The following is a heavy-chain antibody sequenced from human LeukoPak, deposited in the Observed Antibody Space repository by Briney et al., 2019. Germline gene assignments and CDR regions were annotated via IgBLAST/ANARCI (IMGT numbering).Heavy chain of an antibody. D-gene: IGHD4-17*01. CDR2: ISSSSSYI. CDR3: AKAMTTVTFDAFDI. CDR1: GFTFSSYS. Sequence: GGSLRLSCAASGFTFSSYSMNWVRQAPGKGLEWVSSISSSSSYIYYADSVKGRFTISRDNAKNSLYLQMNSLRAEDTAVYYRAKAMTTVTFDAFDIWGQGTMVTVSS. V-gene: IGHV3-21*01. J-gene: IGHJ3*02.